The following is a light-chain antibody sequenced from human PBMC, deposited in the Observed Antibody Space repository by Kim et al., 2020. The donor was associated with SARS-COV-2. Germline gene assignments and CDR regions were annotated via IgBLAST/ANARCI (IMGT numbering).Light chain of an antibody. CDR1: QRVTYK. CDR2: GAS. V-gene: IGKV3-15*01. J-gene: IGKJ5*01. CDR3: QQYNNWPIT. Sequence: VSPGERATPSCRAKQRVTYKLAWYQHKPGQAPRLLIYGASTRATGIPDRFSGSGSGTEFTLTISSLQSEDFAVYYCQQYNNWPITFGQGTRLEIK.